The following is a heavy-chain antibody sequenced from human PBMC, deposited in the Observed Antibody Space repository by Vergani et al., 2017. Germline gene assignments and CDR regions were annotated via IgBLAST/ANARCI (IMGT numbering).Heavy chain of an antibody. CDR2: TWYDGNNK. V-gene: IGHV3-33*01. CDR3: ARDRPRCRSTTCSFDAFDI. CDR1: GFTFNQYG. D-gene: IGHD2-2*01. Sequence: QVQLVESGGGVVQPGRSLRLSCAASGFTFNQYGMHWVRQAPGKGLEWVAVTWYDGNNKQYADSVKGRFSVSRDNSQNTLSLQMNSLRGEDTAVYYCARDRPRCRSTTCSFDAFDIWGQGTMVTVSS. J-gene: IGHJ3*02.